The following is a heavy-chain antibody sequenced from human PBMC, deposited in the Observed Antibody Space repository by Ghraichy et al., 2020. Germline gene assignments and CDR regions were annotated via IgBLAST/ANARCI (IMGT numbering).Heavy chain of an antibody. CDR1: GFTFNNYA. CDR2: ISGSGGST. J-gene: IGHJ6*02. Sequence: GESLNISCAASGFTFNNYAMTWVRQAPGKGLEWVSAISGSGGSTYYADSVKGRFTISRDNSKNTLYLQMNSLRAEDTALYYCAKEGTGYYHYYYGMDVWGQGTTVTVSS. D-gene: IGHD3/OR15-3a*01. CDR3: AKEGTGYYHYYYGMDV. V-gene: IGHV3-23*01.